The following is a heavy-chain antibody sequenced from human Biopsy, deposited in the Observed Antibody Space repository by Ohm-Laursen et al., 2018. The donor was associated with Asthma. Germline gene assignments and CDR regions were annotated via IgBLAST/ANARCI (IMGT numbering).Heavy chain of an antibody. V-gene: IGHV3-30-3*01. CDR1: RFTYE. CDR3: AREGVVGTHIED. CDR2: ISYDGSSI. J-gene: IGHJ4*02. Sequence: SLRLSCAALRFTYEMHWVRQAPGKGLEWVAVISYDGSSIYYADSVKGRFTISRDNSKNTLSLQMNSLTAEDTAVYYCAREGVVGTHIEDWGQGTLVTVSS. D-gene: IGHD2-21*01.